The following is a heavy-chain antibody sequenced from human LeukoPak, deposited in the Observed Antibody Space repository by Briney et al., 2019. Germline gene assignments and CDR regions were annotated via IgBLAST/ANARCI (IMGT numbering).Heavy chain of an antibody. CDR1: GFTFSSYA. CDR2: ISGSGGST. V-gene: IGHV3-23*01. D-gene: IGHD5-18*01. CDR3: AKDLRYSYGTSPAYNWFDP. J-gene: IGHJ5*02. Sequence: GGSLRLSCAASGFTFSSYAMSWVRQAPGKGLEWVSAISGSGGSTYYADSVKGRFTISRDNSKNTLYLQMNSLRAEDTAVYYCAKDLRYSYGTSPAYNWFDPWGQGTLVTVSS.